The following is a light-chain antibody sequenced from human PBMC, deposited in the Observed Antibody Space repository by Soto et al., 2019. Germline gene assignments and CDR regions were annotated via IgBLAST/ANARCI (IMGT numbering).Light chain of an antibody. V-gene: IGLV2-11*01. J-gene: IGLJ1*01. CDR1: SSDVGGYDY. CDR3: CAYAGSYTFYV. CDR2: DVT. Sequence: QSALTQPRSVSGAPGQSVTISCTGTSSDVGGYDYVSWYQQHPGKAPKLMIYDVTKRPSGVPDRFSGSRSGNTASLTISGRQAEDDADYDCCAYAGSYTFYVFGTGTKLTVL.